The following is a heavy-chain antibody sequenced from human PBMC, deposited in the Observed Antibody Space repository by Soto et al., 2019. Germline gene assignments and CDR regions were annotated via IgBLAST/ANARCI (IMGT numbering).Heavy chain of an antibody. D-gene: IGHD6-6*01. V-gene: IGHV3-7*01. J-gene: IGHJ4*02. CDR2: IKKDGSEN. Sequence: GGSLRLSCAASGFTFGDYWMSWVRHAPGKGLEWVAHIKKDGSENYYADSVKGRFTISRDNAKNSLYLQMNSLRAEDTAVYYCARDSSITPRPLDYWGQGTPVTVSS. CDR3: ARDSSITPRPLDY. CDR1: GFTFGDYW.